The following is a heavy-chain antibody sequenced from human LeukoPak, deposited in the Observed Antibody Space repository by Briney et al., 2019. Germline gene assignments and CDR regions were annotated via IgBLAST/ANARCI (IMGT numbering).Heavy chain of an antibody. CDR2: IYYSGST. Sequence: SETLSLTCTVSGGSISSGGYYWSWIRQHPGKGLEWIGYIYYSGSTYYNPSLKSRVTISVDTSKNQFSLKLSSVTAADTAVYYCARLPRPGLYSNYVYWYFDLWGRGTLVTVSS. CDR1: GGSISSGGYY. D-gene: IGHD4-4*01. CDR3: ARLPRPGLYSNYVYWYFDL. J-gene: IGHJ2*01. V-gene: IGHV4-31*03.